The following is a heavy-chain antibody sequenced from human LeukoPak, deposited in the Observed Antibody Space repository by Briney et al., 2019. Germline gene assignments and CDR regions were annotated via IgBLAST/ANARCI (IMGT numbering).Heavy chain of an antibody. CDR2: ISGSGGST. V-gene: IGHV3-23*01. CDR3: IAVANSFDY. Sequence: GGSLRLSCAASGFIFSSYAMSWVRQIPGKGLEWVSAISGSGGSTYYADSVKGRFTISRDNSKNTLYLQMNSLRAEDTAVYYCIAVANSFDYWGQGTLVTVSS. D-gene: IGHD6-19*01. J-gene: IGHJ4*02. CDR1: GFIFSSYA.